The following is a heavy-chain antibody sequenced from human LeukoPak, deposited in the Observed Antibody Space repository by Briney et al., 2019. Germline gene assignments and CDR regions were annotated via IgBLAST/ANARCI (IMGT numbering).Heavy chain of an antibody. Sequence: PGGSLRLSCVGSGFTFSSHWMHWVRQVPGKGLLWVSRSNSDGSSTNYADSVKGGFTISRDNAKNTLYLQMNSLRAEETAVYYCARRPAGNSGNYYGGYYWGQGNLVPVSS. CDR2: SNSDGSST. CDR3: ARRPAGNSGNYYGGYY. V-gene: IGHV3-74*01. J-gene: IGHJ4*02. CDR1: GFTFSSHW. D-gene: IGHD1-26*01.